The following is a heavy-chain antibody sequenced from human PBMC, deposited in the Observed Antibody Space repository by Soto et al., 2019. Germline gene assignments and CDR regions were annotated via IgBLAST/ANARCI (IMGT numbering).Heavy chain of an antibody. CDR2: IYWDDDQ. CDR3: ARRRARTDYLDY. V-gene: IGHV2-5*02. Sequence: QITLKASGPTLVKPTQTLTLTCTFSGFSLSTSGVGVGWIRQPPGKALEWLALIYWDDDQRYSPSQKSRLTITKSSTKSQVVLTMTNMDPVDTATYFCARRRARTDYLDYWGQGALVTVSS. J-gene: IGHJ4*02. CDR1: GFSLSTSGVG.